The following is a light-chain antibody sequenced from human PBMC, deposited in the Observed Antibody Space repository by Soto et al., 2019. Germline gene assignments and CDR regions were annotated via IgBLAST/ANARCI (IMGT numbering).Light chain of an antibody. V-gene: IGKV3-11*01. CDR1: QSVSSY. CDR2: DAS. CDR3: QQRSNWPPYT. J-gene: IGKJ2*01. Sequence: EIVLTQSPATLSLSPGERATLSCRASQSVSSYLAWYQQKPGQAPRLLIYDASNRATGIPARFSGRGSGTDSTLTISSRAPYSFAVYYCQQRSNWPPYTFGQWTKLDIK.